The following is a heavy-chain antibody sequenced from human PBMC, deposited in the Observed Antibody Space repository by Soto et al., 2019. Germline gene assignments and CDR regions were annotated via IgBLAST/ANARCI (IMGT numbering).Heavy chain of an antibody. CDR3: ARGRRYCSSTSCPDAFDI. V-gene: IGHV3-21*01. Sequence: GGSLRLSCAASGFTFSSYSMNWVRQAPGKGLEWVSSISSSSYIYYADSVKGRFTISRDNAKNSLYLQMNSLRAEDTAVYYCARGRRYCSSTSCPDAFDIWGQGTMVTVSS. D-gene: IGHD2-2*01. CDR1: GFTFSSYS. J-gene: IGHJ3*02. CDR2: ISSSSYI.